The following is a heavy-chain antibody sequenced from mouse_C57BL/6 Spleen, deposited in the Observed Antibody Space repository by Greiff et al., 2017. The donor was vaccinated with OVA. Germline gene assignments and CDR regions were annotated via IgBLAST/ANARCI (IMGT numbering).Heavy chain of an antibody. CDR1: GYTFTSYW. CDR2: IHPNSGST. Sequence: VQLQQSGAELVKPGASVKLSCKASGYTFTSYWMHWVKQRPGQGLEWIGMIHPNSGSTNYNEKFKSKATLTVDKSSSTAYMQLSSLTSEDSAVYYCARRGGSGAMDYWGQGTSVTVSS. D-gene: IGHD3-1*01. J-gene: IGHJ4*01. CDR3: ARRGGSGAMDY. V-gene: IGHV1-64*01.